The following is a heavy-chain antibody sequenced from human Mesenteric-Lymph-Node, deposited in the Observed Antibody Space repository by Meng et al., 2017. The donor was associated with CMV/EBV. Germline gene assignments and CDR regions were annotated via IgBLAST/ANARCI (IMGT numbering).Heavy chain of an antibody. CDR1: GYTFTSYD. CDR3: ARDRGYCGGDCPVFDF. V-gene: IGHV1-8*01. D-gene: IGHD2-21*01. Sequence: ASVKVSCKASGYTFTSYDINWVRQATGQGLEWMGWMNPNSGDTNYAQKFQGRVTITRDTSISTAYMELSRLRSDDTAVYYCARDRGYCGGDCPVFDFWGQGTLVTVSS. CDR2: MNPNSGDT. J-gene: IGHJ4*02.